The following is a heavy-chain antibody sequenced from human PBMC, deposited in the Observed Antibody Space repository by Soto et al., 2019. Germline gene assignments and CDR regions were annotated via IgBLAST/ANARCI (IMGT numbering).Heavy chain of an antibody. CDR1: GFTFSSYT. CDR2: ISGSGSST. D-gene: IGHD7-27*01. J-gene: IGHJ4*02. Sequence: GGSLRLSCAASGFTFSSYTMSWVRQAPGKGLEWVSTISGSGSSTYSADSVKGRFTISRDNSKNTLYLQMNSLRVEDTAIYYCAKAWGIDYWGQGTLVTISS. CDR3: AKAWGIDY. V-gene: IGHV3-23*01.